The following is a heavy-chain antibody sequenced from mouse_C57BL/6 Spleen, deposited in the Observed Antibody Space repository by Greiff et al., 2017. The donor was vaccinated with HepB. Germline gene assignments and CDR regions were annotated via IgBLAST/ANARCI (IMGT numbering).Heavy chain of an antibody. CDR2: IYPGDGDT. V-gene: IGHV1-80*01. CDR1: GYAFSSYW. Sequence: QVQLQQSGAELVKPGASVKISCKASGYAFSSYWMNWVKQRPGKGLEWIGQIYPGDGDTNYNGKFKGKATLTADKSSSTAYMQLSSLTSEDSAVYFCARLVYDYDPWFAYWGQGTLVTVSA. J-gene: IGHJ3*01. D-gene: IGHD2-4*01. CDR3: ARLVYDYDPWFAY.